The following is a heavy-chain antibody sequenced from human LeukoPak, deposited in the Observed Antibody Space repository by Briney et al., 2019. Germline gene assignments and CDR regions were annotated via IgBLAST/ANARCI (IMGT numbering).Heavy chain of an antibody. Sequence: GGSLRLSCAAFGFSISTYEMNSVRQARGKGLEWVSYFRSSRGTIYYADSVRGRFTVSGDSAKNSLYLQMNSLRADDTAVYYCARGTLLNAFDIWGQGTMVTVSS. J-gene: IGHJ3*02. CDR3: ARGTLLNAFDI. CDR1: GFSISTYE. D-gene: IGHD1-26*01. CDR2: FRSSRGTI. V-gene: IGHV3-48*03.